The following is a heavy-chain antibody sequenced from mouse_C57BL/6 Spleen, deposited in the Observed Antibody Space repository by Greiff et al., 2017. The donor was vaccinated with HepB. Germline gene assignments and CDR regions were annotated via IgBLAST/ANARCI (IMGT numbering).Heavy chain of an antibody. J-gene: IGHJ1*03. CDR1: GYTFTSYW. CDR3: ANYYGSSYWYFDV. D-gene: IGHD1-1*01. V-gene: IGHV1-81*01. Sequence: QVQLQQPGAELVKPGASVKLSCKASGYTFTSYWMHWVKQRTGQGLEWIGEIYPRSGNTYYNEKFKGKATLTADKSSSTAYMELRSLTSEDSAVYFCANYYGSSYWYFDVWGTGTTVTVSS. CDR2: IYPRSGNT.